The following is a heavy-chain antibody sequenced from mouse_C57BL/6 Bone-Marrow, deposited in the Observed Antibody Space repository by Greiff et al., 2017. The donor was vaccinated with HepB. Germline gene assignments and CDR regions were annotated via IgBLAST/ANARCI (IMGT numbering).Heavy chain of an antibody. CDR2: IDPSDSYT. CDR3: ARTTVQRWIYYYAMDY. Sequence: VQLQQPGAELVMPGASVKLSCKASGYTFTSYWMHWVKQRPGQGLEWIGEIDPSDSYTNYNQKFKGKSTLTVDKSSSTAYMQLSSLTSEDSAVYYCARTTVQRWIYYYAMDYWGQGTSVTVSS. CDR1: GYTFTSYW. D-gene: IGHD1-1*01. V-gene: IGHV1-69*01. J-gene: IGHJ4*01.